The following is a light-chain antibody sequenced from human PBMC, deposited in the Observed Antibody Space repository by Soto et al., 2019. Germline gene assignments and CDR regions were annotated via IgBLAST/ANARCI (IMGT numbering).Light chain of an antibody. Sequence: IQMTQSPSTLSASVGDRVIITCLASQGIGSWLAWYQQKPGKAPKLLIYKASTLESGVPSRFSGSGSGTDFTLTISSLQPYDFATYYCQQYDTYWTFGQGTKVEIK. CDR1: QGIGSW. J-gene: IGKJ1*01. V-gene: IGKV1-5*03. CDR2: KAS. CDR3: QQYDTYWT.